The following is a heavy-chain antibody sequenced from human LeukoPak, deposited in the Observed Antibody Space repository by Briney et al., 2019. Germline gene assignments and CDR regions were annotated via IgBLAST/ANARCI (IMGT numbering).Heavy chain of an antibody. V-gene: IGHV4-38-2*01. J-gene: IGHJ4*02. CDR2: IYRSGST. D-gene: IGHD1-26*01. Sequence: MASETLSLTCAVSGYSISSGYYWGWIRQPPGKGLEWIGSIYRSGSTYYNNPSLKSRITISVDTSKNQFSLKLSSVTAADTAVYYCARGATTAFHFGYWGQGTLVTVSS. CDR3: ARGATTAFHFGY. CDR1: GYSISSGYY.